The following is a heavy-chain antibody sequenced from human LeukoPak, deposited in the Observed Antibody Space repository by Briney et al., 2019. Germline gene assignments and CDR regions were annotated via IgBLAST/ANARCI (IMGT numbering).Heavy chain of an antibody. Sequence: GGSLRLSCAASGFTFSSYSMNWVRQAPGKGLEWVSSISSSSSYIYYADSVKGRFTISRDNAKNSLYLQMNSLRDEDTAVYYCARVAKVETTTISWYFDLWGRGILVTVSS. CDR2: ISSSSSYI. CDR1: GFTFSSYS. CDR3: ARVAKVETTTISWYFDL. D-gene: IGHD1-26*01. V-gene: IGHV3-21*01. J-gene: IGHJ2*01.